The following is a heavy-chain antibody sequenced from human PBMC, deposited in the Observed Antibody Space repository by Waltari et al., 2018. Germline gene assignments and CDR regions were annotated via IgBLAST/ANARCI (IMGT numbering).Heavy chain of an antibody. D-gene: IGHD3-3*01. J-gene: IGHJ4*02. CDR2: IYYSGST. V-gene: IGHV4-59*12. CDR1: GGSLSRYY. CDR3: ASSTIFGALYYFDY. Sequence: QVQLQESGPGLVKPSETLSLTCTVSGGSLSRYYWSWIRPPPGKGLEWIGYIYYSGSTNYNPSLKSRVTISVDTSKNQFSLKLSSVTAADTAVYYCASSTIFGALYYFDYWGQGTLVTVSS.